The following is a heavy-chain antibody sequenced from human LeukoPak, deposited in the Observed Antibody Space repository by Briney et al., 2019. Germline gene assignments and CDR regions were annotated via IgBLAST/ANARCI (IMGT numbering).Heavy chain of an antibody. CDR2: IHYSGST. CDR1: GGSISSSSSY. V-gene: IGHV4-39*07. J-gene: IGHJ5*02. Sequence: SETLSLTCTVSGGSISSSSSYWGCIRQPPGKGLEWIGNIHYSGSTWYNPSLKSRVTISVDTSKNQFSLKLNSVTAADTAVYYCVRVIVFVRGIINPFDPWGQGTLVTVSS. CDR3: VRVIVFVRGIINPFDP. D-gene: IGHD3-10*01.